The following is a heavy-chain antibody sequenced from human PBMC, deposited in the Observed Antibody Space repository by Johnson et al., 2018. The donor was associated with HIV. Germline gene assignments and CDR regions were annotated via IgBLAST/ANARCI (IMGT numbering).Heavy chain of an antibody. CDR3: ARVVWRVGRFSSHDAFDI. CDR2: ISYDAKHK. V-gene: IGHV3-30*14. Sequence: QVQLVESGGGLVQPGGSLRLSCAASGFTFSSYAMHWVRQAPGKGLEWVAVISYDAKHKYYPGSVKGRFTVSREDAKNSLYLQMNSLRAGDRALYYCARVVWRVGRFSSHDAFDIWGQGTMVTVSS. J-gene: IGHJ3*02. CDR1: GFTFSSYA. D-gene: IGHD2-15*01.